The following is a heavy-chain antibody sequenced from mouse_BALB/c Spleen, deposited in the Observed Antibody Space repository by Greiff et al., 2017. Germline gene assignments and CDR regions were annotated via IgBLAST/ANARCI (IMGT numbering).Heavy chain of an antibody. J-gene: IGHJ4*01. CDR3: AREGGKLTITTWDYYAMDY. CDR1: GYSFTGYN. CDR2: IDPYYGGT. V-gene: IGHV1-39*01. Sequence: EVQLQQSGPELEKPGASVKISCKASGYSFTGYNMNWVKQSNGKSLEWIGNIDPYYGGTSYNQKFKGKATLTVDKSSSTAYMQLKSLTSEDSAVYYCAREGGKLTITTWDYYAMDYWGQGTTVTVSS. D-gene: IGHD2-4*01.